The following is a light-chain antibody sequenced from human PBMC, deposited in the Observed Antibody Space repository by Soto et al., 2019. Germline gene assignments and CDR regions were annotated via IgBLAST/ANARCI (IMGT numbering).Light chain of an antibody. CDR2: SAS. Sequence: IVMTQSPATLSVSPGERATLSCRSSQSVSNNLAWYQQKPGQAPRLLIYSASSRATVIPPRFSGSASGTEFTLTIRSLQSEDFAVYYCQQYNELPLTFGGGTMVETK. CDR1: QSVSNN. J-gene: IGKJ4*01. V-gene: IGKV3-15*01. CDR3: QQYNELPLT.